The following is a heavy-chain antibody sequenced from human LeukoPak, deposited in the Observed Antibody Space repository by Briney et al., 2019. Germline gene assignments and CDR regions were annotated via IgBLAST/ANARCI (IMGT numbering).Heavy chain of an antibody. CDR3: ARSRGAIVDY. J-gene: IGHJ4*02. CDR2: TYYRSKWNN. CDR1: GDSFSNNSAA. Sequence: SQTLSLTCAISGDSFSNNSAAWNWIRQSPSRGLEWLGRTYYRSKWNNDYAVSVKSRITINPDTSKNQFSLRLNSVTPGDTAVYYCARSRGAIVDYWAQGTLVTVSS. V-gene: IGHV6-1*01.